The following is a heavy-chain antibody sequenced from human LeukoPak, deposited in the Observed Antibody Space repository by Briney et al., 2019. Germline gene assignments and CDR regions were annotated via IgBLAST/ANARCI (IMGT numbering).Heavy chain of an antibody. Sequence: SETLSLTCAVYSGSFTGYFWSWIRQPPGRGLEWIGEINNRQSTSYNPSVKTLIAISADSSKNHFSLKLTSVTAADTAVYYCARYTSYCTSTTCYRDWFDPWGQGTLVTVSS. D-gene: IGHD2-2*01. CDR3: ARYTSYCTSTTCYRDWFDP. CDR2: INNRQST. V-gene: IGHV4-34*01. CDR1: SGSFTGYF. J-gene: IGHJ5*02.